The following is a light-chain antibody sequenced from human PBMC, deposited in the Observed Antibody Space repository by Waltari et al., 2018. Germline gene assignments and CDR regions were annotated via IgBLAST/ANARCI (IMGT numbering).Light chain of an antibody. V-gene: IGLV2-23*01. CDR3: CAYAGPTFYV. CDR2: ETN. Sequence: QSALTQPASVSGSPGQSITISCTGSSSDIGSYNFVSWLQQYPGKAPKLMIYETNKRPSGVSNRFSGSKSGNTASLTISGLQAEDEADYYCCAYAGPTFYVFATGTKVTVL. CDR1: SSDIGSYNF. J-gene: IGLJ1*01.